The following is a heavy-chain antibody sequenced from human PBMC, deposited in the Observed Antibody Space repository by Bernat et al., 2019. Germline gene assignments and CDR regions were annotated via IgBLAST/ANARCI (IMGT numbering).Heavy chain of an antibody. CDR3: ARDNGSSRPYYMDV. CDR1: GFTFSSYA. D-gene: IGHD6-13*01. CDR2: ISYDGSNK. V-gene: IGHV3-30*01. J-gene: IGHJ6*03. Sequence: QVQLVESGGGVVQPGRSLRLSCAASGFTFSSYAIHWVRQAPGKGLEWVAVISYDGSNKYYADYVKGRFTISRDNSKNTLYLQMNSLRAEDTAVYYCARDNGSSRPYYMDVWGKGTTVTVSS.